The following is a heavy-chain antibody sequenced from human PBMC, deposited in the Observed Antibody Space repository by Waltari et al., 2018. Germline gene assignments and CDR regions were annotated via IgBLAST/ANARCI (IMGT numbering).Heavy chain of an antibody. D-gene: IGHD7-27*01. Sequence: QVHLQESGPGLVKPSETLSLTCVVSGYSISSGSYWGWIRQPPGKGLEWIGNIYHSGSTYYNPSLKSRVTISVDTSKKQFSLKLSSVTAADTAVYYCARIGELGIRDAFDIWGQGTMVTVSS. CDR1: GYSISSGSY. J-gene: IGHJ3*02. V-gene: IGHV4-38-2*01. CDR3: ARIGELGIRDAFDI. CDR2: IYHSGST.